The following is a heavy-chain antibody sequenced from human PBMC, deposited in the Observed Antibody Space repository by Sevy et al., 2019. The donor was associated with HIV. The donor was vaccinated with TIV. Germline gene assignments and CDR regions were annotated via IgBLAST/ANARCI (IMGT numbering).Heavy chain of an antibody. Sequence: GGSLRLSCAASGFTFSSYWMTWVRQAPGKGLEWVANIKQDMSEKYYADSVKGRFTISRDNARNSLYLQMESLRAEDTAVYDCARAQQVTMLVVFGGLYFDFWGQGTLVTVSS. J-gene: IGHJ4*02. D-gene: IGHD3-22*01. V-gene: IGHV3-7*01. CDR1: GFTFSSYW. CDR2: IKQDMSEK. CDR3: ARAQQVTMLVVFGGLYFDF.